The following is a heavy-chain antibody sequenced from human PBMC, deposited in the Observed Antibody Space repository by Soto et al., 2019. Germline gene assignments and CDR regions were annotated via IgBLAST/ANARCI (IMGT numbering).Heavy chain of an antibody. V-gene: IGHV1-18*01. J-gene: IGHJ6*02. CDR1: GYTFSNYG. Sequence: ASVKVSCKTSGYTFSNYGINWVRQAPGQGLEWMGWISGYNGNTNYAQAVQGRVTMTTDTSTGTVYMELRSLKSDDTAIYYCSRFIMVGGWFDPNYYHGMDVWGQGTTVTVSS. D-gene: IGHD6-19*01. CDR3: SRFIMVGGWFDPNYYHGMDV. CDR2: ISGYNGNT.